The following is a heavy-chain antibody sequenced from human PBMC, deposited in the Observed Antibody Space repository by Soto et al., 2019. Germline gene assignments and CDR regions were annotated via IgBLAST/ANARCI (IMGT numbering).Heavy chain of an antibody. CDR2: IRGSGGST. CDR1: GFTFSSYA. Sequence: GGSLRLSCAASGFTFSSYAMSWVRQAPGKGLEWVSAIRGSGGSTYYGDYVKGRFTISRDNSKNTLYLQMNILRAEDTAVYYCAKFFQKQLVYYYGIDFWGQGTLVTVSS. CDR3: AKFFQKQLVYYYGIDF. J-gene: IGHJ4*02. V-gene: IGHV3-23*01. D-gene: IGHD6-6*01.